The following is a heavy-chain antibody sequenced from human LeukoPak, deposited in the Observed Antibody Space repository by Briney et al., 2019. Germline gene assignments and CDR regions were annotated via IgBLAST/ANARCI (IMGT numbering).Heavy chain of an antibody. D-gene: IGHD6-19*01. V-gene: IGHV3-23*01. CDR2: ISGTGDST. CDR3: AKDCSSGWYDY. J-gene: IGHJ4*02. Sequence: PGGSLRLSCAASGFTFSSFAMNWVRQAPGKGLEWVSTISGTGDSTNYADSVKGRFTISRDNSKNTLSLQLNSLRAEDTAVYYCAKDCSSGWYDYWGQGTLVTVSS. CDR1: GFTFSSFA.